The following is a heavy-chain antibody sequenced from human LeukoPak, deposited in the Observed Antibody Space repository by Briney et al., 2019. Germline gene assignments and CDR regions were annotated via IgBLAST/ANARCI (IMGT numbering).Heavy chain of an antibody. V-gene: IGHV4-59*11. CDR1: GGSISSHY. Sequence: SETLSLTCTVSGGSISSHYWSWIRQPPGKGLEWIGYIYYSGSTNYNPSLKSRVTISVDTYKSQFSLKLSSVTAEDTDVYYCARVIAEELAYYDFWSGKLHYFDYWGQGTLVTVSS. D-gene: IGHD3-3*01. CDR3: ARVIAEELAYYDFWSGKLHYFDY. J-gene: IGHJ4*02. CDR2: IYYSGST.